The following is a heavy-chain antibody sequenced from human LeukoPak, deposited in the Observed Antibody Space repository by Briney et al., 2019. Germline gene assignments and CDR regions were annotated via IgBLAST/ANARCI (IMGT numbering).Heavy chain of an antibody. D-gene: IGHD5-18*01. CDR2: ISWNSGSI. CDR1: GFTFDDYA. J-gene: IGHJ3*02. CDR3: AKRGEDTATGGAFDI. Sequence: GRSLRLSCAASGFTFDDYAMHWVRQAPGKGLEWVSGISWNSGSIGYADSVKGRFTISRDNAKNSLYLQMNSLRAEDTALYYCAKRGEDTATGGAFDIWGQGTMVTVSS. V-gene: IGHV3-9*01.